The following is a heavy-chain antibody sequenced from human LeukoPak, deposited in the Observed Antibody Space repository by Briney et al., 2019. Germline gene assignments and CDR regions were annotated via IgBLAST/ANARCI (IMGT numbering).Heavy chain of an antibody. Sequence: PGGSLRLSCAASGFTFSSYEMNWVRQAPGKGPEWVSYISSSGSTIYYAASVKGRFTISRDNAKNSLYLQMNSLRAEDTAVYYCAREAMVTYYYYYMDVWGKGTTVTVSS. CDR1: GFTFSSYE. D-gene: IGHD5-18*01. CDR2: ISSSGSTI. J-gene: IGHJ6*03. CDR3: AREAMVTYYYYYMDV. V-gene: IGHV3-48*03.